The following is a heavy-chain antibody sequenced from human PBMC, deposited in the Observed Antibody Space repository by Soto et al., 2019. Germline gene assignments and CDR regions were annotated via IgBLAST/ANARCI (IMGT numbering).Heavy chain of an antibody. J-gene: IGHJ6*02. CDR3: ARMYSSSSVFYYYGMDV. CDR2: IYYSGST. D-gene: IGHD6-6*01. V-gene: IGHV4-59*08. CDR1: GGSISSYY. Sequence: SETLSLTCTVSGGSISSYYWSWIRQPPGKGLEKIGYIYYSGSTYYNPSLKSRVTISVDTSKNQFSLKLSSVTAADTAVYYCARMYSSSSVFYYYGMDVWGQGTTVTVSS.